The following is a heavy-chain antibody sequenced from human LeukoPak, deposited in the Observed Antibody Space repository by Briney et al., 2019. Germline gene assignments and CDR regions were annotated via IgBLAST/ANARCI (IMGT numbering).Heavy chain of an antibody. J-gene: IGHJ4*02. Sequence: GASVKVSCKASGYTFNNYGISWGRQAPGQGLEWMGWLSPYGNSDYAQRLQGRVTVTTDTSTSAAYMELRSLRSDDTAVYYCARWFYYGSTTYYNFDYWGQGTLVTVSS. V-gene: IGHV1-18*01. CDR3: ARWFYYGSTTYYNFDY. CDR2: LSPYGNS. CDR1: GYTFNNYG. D-gene: IGHD3-10*01.